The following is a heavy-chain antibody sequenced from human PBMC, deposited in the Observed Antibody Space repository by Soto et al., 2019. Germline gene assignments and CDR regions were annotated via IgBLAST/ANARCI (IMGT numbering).Heavy chain of an antibody. J-gene: IGHJ4*02. V-gene: IGHV3-21*01. CDR1: GFTFSSYS. D-gene: IGHD2-15*01. Sequence: GGSLRLSCAASGFTFSSYSMNWVRQAPGKGLEWVSSISSSSSYIYYADSVKGRFTISRDNAKNSLYLQMNSLRAEDTAVYYCARDRAGGAVAAYYFDYWGQGTLVTVSS. CDR2: ISSSSSYI. CDR3: ARDRAGGAVAAYYFDY.